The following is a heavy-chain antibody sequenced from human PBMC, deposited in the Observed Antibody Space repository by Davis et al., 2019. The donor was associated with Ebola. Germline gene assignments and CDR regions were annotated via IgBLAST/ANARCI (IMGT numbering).Heavy chain of an antibody. J-gene: IGHJ4*02. Sequence: AASVKVSCKASGYTFTSYYMQWVREAPGQGLEWMGIINPSGGSTSYAQKFQGRVTMTGDPSISTAYMELSSLTIDDTAVYYCARGYSPKCRGGDCVNDFWGQGTLVTVST. CDR2: INPSGGST. V-gene: IGHV1-46*01. D-gene: IGHD2-21*02. CDR3: ARGYSPKCRGGDCVNDF. CDR1: GYTFTSYY.